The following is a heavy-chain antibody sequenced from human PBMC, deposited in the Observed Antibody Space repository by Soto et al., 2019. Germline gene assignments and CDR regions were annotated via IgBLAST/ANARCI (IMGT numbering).Heavy chain of an antibody. J-gene: IGHJ6*02. D-gene: IGHD3-16*02. CDR1: GGSISSGDYY. V-gene: IGHV4-30-4*01. Sequence: SATLSLTCTVSGGSISSGDYYWSWIRQPPGKGLEWIGYIYYSGATYYNPSLKSRVTISVDTSKNQFSLKLSSVTAADTAVYYCARDYPSWDYYYGMDVWGQGTTVTVSS. CDR2: IYYSGAT. CDR3: ARDYPSWDYYYGMDV.